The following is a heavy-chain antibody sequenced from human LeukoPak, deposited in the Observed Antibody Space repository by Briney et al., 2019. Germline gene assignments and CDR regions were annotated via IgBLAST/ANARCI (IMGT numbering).Heavy chain of an antibody. J-gene: IGHJ4*02. D-gene: IGHD6-19*01. V-gene: IGHV3-23*01. CDR3: AKTSYSSGWPLDY. Sequence: GGSLRLSCAASGFPFSGYAMSWVRQAPGQGLEWVSTISGFGGSTYYADSVKGRFTISRDNSKNTLYLQMNSLRAEDTAVYYCAKTSYSSGWPLDYWGQGTLVTVSS. CDR1: GFPFSGYA. CDR2: ISGFGGST.